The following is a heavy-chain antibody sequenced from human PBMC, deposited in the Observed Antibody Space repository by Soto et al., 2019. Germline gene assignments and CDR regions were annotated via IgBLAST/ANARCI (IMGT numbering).Heavy chain of an antibody. J-gene: IGHJ4*02. V-gene: IGHV3-33*01. CDR3: ARDAYDSSVVLDY. CDR1: GFTFSSCG. CDR2: IWYDGSNK. Sequence: QVQLVESGGGVVQPGRSLRLSCAASGFTFSSCGMHWVRQAPGKGLEWVAVIWYDGSNKYYADSVKGRFTISRDNSKNTLYLQMNSLRAEDTAVYYCARDAYDSSVVLDYWGQGTLVTVSS. D-gene: IGHD3-22*01.